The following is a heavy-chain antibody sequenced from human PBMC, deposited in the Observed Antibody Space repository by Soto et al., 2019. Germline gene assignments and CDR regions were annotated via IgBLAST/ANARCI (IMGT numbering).Heavy chain of an antibody. Sequence: GGSLRLCCTASGFTLSNYAMSWVRQAPGKGLEWVSAFSSGGGGTYYADSVKGRFTISRDNSKNTLTLQMNSLRAEDTALYYSTKANRYCSGANCFTFDYWGLGTLVTVSS. J-gene: IGHJ4*02. V-gene: IGHV3-23*01. CDR1: GFTLSNYA. D-gene: IGHD2-15*01. CDR3: TKANRYCSGANCFTFDY. CDR2: FSSGGGGT.